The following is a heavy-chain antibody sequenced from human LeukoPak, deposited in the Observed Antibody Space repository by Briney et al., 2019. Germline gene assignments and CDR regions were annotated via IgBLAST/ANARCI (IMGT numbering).Heavy chain of an antibody. J-gene: IGHJ5*02. Sequence: SSETLSLTCAVYGGSFSGYYWSWIRQPPGKGLEWIGEINHSGSTNYNPSLKSRVTISVDTSKNQFSLKLSSVTAADTAVYYCARPGRSWYRYNNWFDPWGQGTLVTVSS. V-gene: IGHV4-34*01. D-gene: IGHD6-13*01. CDR1: GGSFSGYY. CDR2: INHSGST. CDR3: ARPGRSWYRYNNWFDP.